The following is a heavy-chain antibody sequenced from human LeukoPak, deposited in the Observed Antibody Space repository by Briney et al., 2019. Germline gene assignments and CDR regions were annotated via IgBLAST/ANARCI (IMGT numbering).Heavy chain of an antibody. D-gene: IGHD1-7*01. CDR2: ITSHNGNT. Sequence: AASVKVSCKASGYTFTNFGFSWVRQAPGQGLEWMGWITSHNGNTNYAQKLQGRVTMTADTSTATAYMELRSLRSYDTAVYFCARAKEWNYAIDYWGQGTLVTVSS. CDR3: ARAKEWNYAIDY. J-gene: IGHJ4*02. CDR1: GYTFTNFG. V-gene: IGHV1-18*01.